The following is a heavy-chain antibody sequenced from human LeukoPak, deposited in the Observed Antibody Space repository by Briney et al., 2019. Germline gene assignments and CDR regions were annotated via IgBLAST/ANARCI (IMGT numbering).Heavy chain of an antibody. J-gene: IGHJ6*02. Sequence: GESLKISCKGSGYSFTSYWIGWVRQMPGKGLEWMGIIYPGDSDTRYSPSFQGQVTISVDKSISTAYLQWSSLKASDTAMYYCARAYSSSWDKYYYYGMDVWGQGTTVTVSS. CDR1: GYSFTSYW. CDR2: IYPGDSDT. CDR3: ARAYSSSWDKYYYYGMDV. D-gene: IGHD6-13*01. V-gene: IGHV5-51*01.